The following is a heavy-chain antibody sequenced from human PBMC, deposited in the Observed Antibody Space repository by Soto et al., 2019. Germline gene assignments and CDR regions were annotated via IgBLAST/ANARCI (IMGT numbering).Heavy chain of an antibody. Sequence: QITLKESGPTLVKPTLTLTLTCTFSGFSLSTSGVGVAWIRPPPGKALEWLALIYWDDDKRYRPSLESRLTITKDTSKNKVVLTMTNMDSVDTATYYCAYLPCSGGSCYWFSFSGMDVWGQGTTVTVSS. CDR2: IYWDDDK. D-gene: IGHD2-15*01. CDR3: AYLPCSGGSCYWFSFSGMDV. J-gene: IGHJ6*02. CDR1: GFSLSTSGVG. V-gene: IGHV2-5*02.